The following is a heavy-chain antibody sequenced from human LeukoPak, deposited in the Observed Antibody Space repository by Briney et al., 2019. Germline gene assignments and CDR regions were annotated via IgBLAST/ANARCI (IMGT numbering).Heavy chain of an antibody. D-gene: IGHD3-3*02. CDR2: ISWNSNNI. V-gene: IGHV3-9*01. J-gene: IGHJ5*02. CDR1: GFIFGDYA. CDR3: AKSGSSVFWS. Sequence: GGSLRLSCAASGFIFGDYAMHWVRQAPGKGLEWVSGISWNSNNIDYADSVKGRFTISRDNVKNSLFLQMNSLRVDDTAVYYCAKSGSSVFWSWGQGTLVTVSS.